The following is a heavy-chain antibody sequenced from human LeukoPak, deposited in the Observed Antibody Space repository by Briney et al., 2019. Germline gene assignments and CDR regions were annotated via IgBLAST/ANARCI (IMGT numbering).Heavy chain of an antibody. J-gene: IGHJ6*03. Sequence: SETLSLTCAVYGGSFSGYYWSWIRQPPGKGLEWIGEINHSGSTNYNPSLKSRVTILVDTSKNQFSLKLSSVTAADTAVYYCARVAAYYYYYMDVWGKGTTVTVSS. CDR3: ARVAAYYYYYMDV. CDR1: GGSFSGYY. V-gene: IGHV4-34*01. CDR2: INHSGST. D-gene: IGHD6-13*01.